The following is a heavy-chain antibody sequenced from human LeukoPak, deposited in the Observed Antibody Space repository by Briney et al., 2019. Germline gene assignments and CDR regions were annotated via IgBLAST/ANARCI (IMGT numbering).Heavy chain of an antibody. J-gene: IGHJ5*02. CDR1: GFTFSSYA. CDR2: ISGSGGYT. CDR3: AKVGVAGGYYWFDP. V-gene: IGHV3-23*01. Sequence: GGSLRLSCAASGFTFSSYAVSWVRQAPGKGLEWVSAISGSGGYTYYADSVKGRFTISRDNSKNTLYLQMNSLRAEDTAIYYCAKVGVAGGYYWFDPWGQGTLVTVS. D-gene: IGHD6-19*01.